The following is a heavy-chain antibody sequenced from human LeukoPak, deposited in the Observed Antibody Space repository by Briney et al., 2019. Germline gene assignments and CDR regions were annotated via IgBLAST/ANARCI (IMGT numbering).Heavy chain of an antibody. J-gene: IGHJ3*01. CDR3: ARISSSNWYNERGAFDV. D-gene: IGHD6-13*01. V-gene: IGHV4-59*01. Sequence: SETLSLTCTVSGGSISSYYWSWVRQPPGKGLEWIGFVYYTGSTNYSPSLKSRVTISVDTSKNQFSLELRSVTAADTAVYYCARISSSNWYNERGAFDVWGQGTMVTVPS. CDR1: GGSISSYY. CDR2: VYYTGST.